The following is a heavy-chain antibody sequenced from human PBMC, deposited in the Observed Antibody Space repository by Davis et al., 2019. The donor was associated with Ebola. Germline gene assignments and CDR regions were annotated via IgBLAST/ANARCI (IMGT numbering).Heavy chain of an antibody. Sequence: MPGGSLRLSCTVSGGSISSYYWSWIWQPPGKGLEWIGYIYYSGSTNYNPSLKSRVTISVDTSKNQFSLKLSSVTAADTAVYYCARQGRITIFGVVTDNYYGMDVWGQGTTVTVSS. CDR1: GGSISSYY. V-gene: IGHV4-59*01. CDR2: IYYSGST. CDR3: ARQGRITIFGVVTDNYYGMDV. D-gene: IGHD3-3*01. J-gene: IGHJ6*02.